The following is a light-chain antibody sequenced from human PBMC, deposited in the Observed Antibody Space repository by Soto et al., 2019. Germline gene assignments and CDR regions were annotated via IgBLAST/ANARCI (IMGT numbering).Light chain of an antibody. Sequence: EIVLTQSPATLSLSPGERATLSCRASQSVSSSLGWYQQIPGQAPRLLIYDASNRATGIPARFSVSGSGTDCTLIISSLEPEDFAVYYCQQRSNWPRTFGQGTKLEIK. J-gene: IGKJ2*01. CDR3: QQRSNWPRT. CDR2: DAS. V-gene: IGKV3-11*01. CDR1: QSVSSS.